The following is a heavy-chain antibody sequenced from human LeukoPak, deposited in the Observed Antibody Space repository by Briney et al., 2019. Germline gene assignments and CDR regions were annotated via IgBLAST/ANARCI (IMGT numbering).Heavy chain of an antibody. V-gene: IGHV1-46*01. Sequence: ASVKVPCKASGYTFTSYYMHWVRQAPGQGLEWMGIINPSGGSTSYAQKFQGRVTMTRDMSTSTVYMELSSLRSDDTAVYYCARDVGEYCSSTNCYASHYWGQGTLVTVSS. J-gene: IGHJ4*02. D-gene: IGHD2-2*01. CDR2: INPSGGST. CDR1: GYTFTSYY. CDR3: ARDVGEYCSSTNCYASHY.